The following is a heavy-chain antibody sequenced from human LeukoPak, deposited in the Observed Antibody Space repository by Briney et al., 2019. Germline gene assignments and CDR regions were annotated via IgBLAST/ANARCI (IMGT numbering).Heavy chain of an antibody. CDR1: GGSISSYY. CDR3: ARRIDQTGSPPAYNWLDP. CDR2: MHYSGDT. D-gene: IGHD2-2*01. V-gene: IGHV4-59*01. J-gene: IGHJ5*02. Sequence: PSETLSHTCTVSGGSISSYYWNWIRQPPGKGLEWIGYMHYSGDTGYNPSLKSRVIISVDTSKNQFSLKLTSVTAAGTAVYYCARRIDQTGSPPAYNWLDPWGQGTLVTVSS.